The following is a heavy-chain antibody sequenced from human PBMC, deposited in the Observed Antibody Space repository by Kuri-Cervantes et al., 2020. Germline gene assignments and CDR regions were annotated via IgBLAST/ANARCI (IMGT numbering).Heavy chain of an antibody. CDR1: RGTFSSYA. D-gene: IGHD2-2*03. Sequence: SVKVSCKASRGTFSSYAISWVRQAPGQGLEWMGGIIPIFGTANYAQKFQGRVTITADESTSTAYMELSSLRSEDTAVYYCARGGYCSSTSCPPPDYYYYYMDVWGKGTTVTVSS. CDR2: IIPIFGTA. CDR3: ARGGYCSSTSCPPPDYYYYYMDV. V-gene: IGHV1-69*13. J-gene: IGHJ6*03.